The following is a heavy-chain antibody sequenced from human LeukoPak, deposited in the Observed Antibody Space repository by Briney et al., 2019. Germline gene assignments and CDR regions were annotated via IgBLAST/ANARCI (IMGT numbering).Heavy chain of an antibody. D-gene: IGHD2-2*01. V-gene: IGHV3-48*03. CDR2: ISSSGSTI. CDR1: GFTFSRYA. Sequence: PGGSLRLSCAASGFTFSRYAMNWVRQAPGKGLEWVSAISSSGSTIYYADSVKGRFTISRDDAKNSLYLQMNSLRAEDTAVYYCARVMDRTAFDYWGQGTLVTVSS. J-gene: IGHJ4*02. CDR3: ARVMDRTAFDY.